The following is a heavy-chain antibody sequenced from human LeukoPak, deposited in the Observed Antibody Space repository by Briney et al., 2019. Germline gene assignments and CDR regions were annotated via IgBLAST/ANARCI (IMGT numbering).Heavy chain of an antibody. CDR3: ATYRQVLLPFES. J-gene: IGHJ4*02. Sequence: GGSLRLSCAASAFTLRSYAMSWVRQAPGKGLEWVSTISGSGGTTYYADSVKGRFTISRDNSKSTLSLQMNSLRAEDTAIYYCATYRQVLLPFESWGQGTLVTVSS. CDR1: AFTLRSYA. D-gene: IGHD2-8*02. CDR2: ISGSGGTT. V-gene: IGHV3-23*01.